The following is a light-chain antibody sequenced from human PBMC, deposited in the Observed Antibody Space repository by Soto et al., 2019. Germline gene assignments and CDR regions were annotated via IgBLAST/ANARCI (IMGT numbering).Light chain of an antibody. J-gene: IGKJ2*01. Sequence: DIQMTQSPSSLSASVGERVTITCRASQTISHYLNWYRQQPGRAPELLIYAASNLQSGVPSRFSGSGSGTELTLTINSLHPEDFATYFCQQSSSAPYTFGLGTRLEI. V-gene: IGKV1-39*01. CDR3: QQSSSAPYT. CDR1: QTISHY. CDR2: AAS.